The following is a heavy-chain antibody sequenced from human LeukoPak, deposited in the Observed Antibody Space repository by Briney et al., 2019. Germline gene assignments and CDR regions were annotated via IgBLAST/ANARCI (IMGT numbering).Heavy chain of an antibody. CDR1: GYTFTIYG. D-gene: IGHD5-12*01. V-gene: IGHV1-18*01. CDR3: ARDAVDSGYDH. CDR2: ISAYNGNT. J-gene: IGHJ4*02. Sequence: ASVTVSFTSSGYTFTIYGFCWVRQAPGQGLEWMGWISAYNGNTNYAQKLQGRVTMTTETSTSTAYMELRSLRSDDTAVYYCARDAVDSGYDHWGQGTLVTVSS.